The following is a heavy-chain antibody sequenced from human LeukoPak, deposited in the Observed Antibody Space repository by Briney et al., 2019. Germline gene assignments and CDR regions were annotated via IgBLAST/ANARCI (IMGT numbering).Heavy chain of an antibody. D-gene: IGHD3-3*01. V-gene: IGHV4-59*08. CDR3: AKHGGFWSGYVLYYYYMDV. CDR2: IYYSGST. Sequence: SETLSLTCTVSGGSISSYYWSWNRQPPGKGLEWIGYIYYSGSTYYNPSLKSRVTISVDTSKNQFSLRLSSVTAADTAVYYCAKHGGFWSGYVLYYYYMDVWGRGTTVTVSS. J-gene: IGHJ6*03. CDR1: GGSISSYY.